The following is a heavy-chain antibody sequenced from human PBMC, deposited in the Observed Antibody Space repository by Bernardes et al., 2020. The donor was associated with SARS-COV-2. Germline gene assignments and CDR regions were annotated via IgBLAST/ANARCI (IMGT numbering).Heavy chain of an antibody. CDR1: GFTFSSYA. J-gene: IGHJ4*02. CDR3: AKEIKSYDILTGFDY. D-gene: IGHD3-9*01. CDR2: ISGSGGST. Sequence: GGSLRLSCAASGFTFSSYAMSWVRQAPGKGLEWVSVISGSGGSTYYADSVKGRFTISRDNSKNTLYLQMNSLRAEDTAVYYCAKEIKSYDILTGFDYWGQGTLVTVSS. V-gene: IGHV3-23*01.